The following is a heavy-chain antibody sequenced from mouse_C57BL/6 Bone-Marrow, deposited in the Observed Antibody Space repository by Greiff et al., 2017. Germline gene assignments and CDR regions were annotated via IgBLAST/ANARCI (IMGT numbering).Heavy chain of an antibody. D-gene: IGHD3-1*01. CDR1: GYSFTDYN. V-gene: IGHV1-22*01. Sequence: VQLKQSGPELVKPGPSVTMSCKVSGYSFTDYNMHWVKQSHGKSLEWMGYINADNGGTSYNQKLTGKAILTENKSCSAVYKEIRRLTSEDSAVYYCARVFGACFAYWGQGTLVTVSA. CDR3: ARVFGACFAY. CDR2: INADNGGT. J-gene: IGHJ3*01.